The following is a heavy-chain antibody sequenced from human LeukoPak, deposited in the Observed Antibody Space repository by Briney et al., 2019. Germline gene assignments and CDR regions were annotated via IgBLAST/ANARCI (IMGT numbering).Heavy chain of an antibody. Sequence: ASVKVSCKASGYTFTSYGISWVRQAPGQGLEWMGWISAYNGNTNYAQKLQGRVTMTTDTSTSTAYMEPRSLRSDDTAVYYCARGDLRITMIVVVQLPPDYWGQGTLVTVSS. D-gene: IGHD3-22*01. CDR3: ARGDLRITMIVVVQLPPDY. J-gene: IGHJ4*02. CDR2: ISAYNGNT. CDR1: GYTFTSYG. V-gene: IGHV1-18*01.